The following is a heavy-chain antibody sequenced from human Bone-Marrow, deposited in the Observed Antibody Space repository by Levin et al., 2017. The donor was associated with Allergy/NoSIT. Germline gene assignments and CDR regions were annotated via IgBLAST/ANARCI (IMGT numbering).Heavy chain of an antibody. CDR2: ISGSGGST. D-gene: IGHD6-19*01. CDR1: GFTFSSYA. J-gene: IGHJ6*02. V-gene: IGHV3-23*01. Sequence: PGGSLRLSCAASGFTFSSYAMSWVRQAPGKGLEWVSAISGSGGSTYYADSVKGRFTISRDNSKNTLYLQMNSLRAEDTAVYYCAKSLGPVAGPYYDYYGMDVWGQGTTVTVSS. CDR3: AKSLGPVAGPYYDYYGMDV.